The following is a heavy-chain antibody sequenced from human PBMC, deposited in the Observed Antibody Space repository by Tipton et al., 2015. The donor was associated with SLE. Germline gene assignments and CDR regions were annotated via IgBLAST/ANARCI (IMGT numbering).Heavy chain of an antibody. D-gene: IGHD1-26*01. CDR3: ARDSGSYYSDY. CDR1: GFTFSSYG. J-gene: IGHJ4*02. Sequence: SLRLSCAASGFTFSSYGMHWVRQAPGKGLEWVAVISYDGSNKYYADSVKGRFTISRDNSKNTLYLQMNSLRAEDTAVYYCARDSGSYYSDYWGQGTLVTVSS. CDR2: ISYDGSNK. V-gene: IGHV3-30*19.